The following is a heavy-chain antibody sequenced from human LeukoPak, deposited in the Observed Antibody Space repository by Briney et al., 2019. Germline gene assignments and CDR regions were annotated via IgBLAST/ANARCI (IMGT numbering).Heavy chain of an antibody. Sequence: GGSLRLSCAASGFTFSSYSMSWVRQAPGKGLEWVSSISSSSSYIYYADSMKGRFTISRDNSKNTLYLQMNSLRAEDTAVYYCAIRHGLDVWGQGTTVTVSS. CDR1: GFTFSSYS. CDR2: ISSSSSYI. CDR3: AIRHGLDV. V-gene: IGHV3-21*01. J-gene: IGHJ6*02.